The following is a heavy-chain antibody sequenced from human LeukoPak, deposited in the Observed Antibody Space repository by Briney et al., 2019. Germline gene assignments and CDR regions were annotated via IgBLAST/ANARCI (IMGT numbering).Heavy chain of an antibody. Sequence: PGGSLRLSCVASGFTFSKYWLHWVRQAPGKGLVWVSRINPDDRSTSYADSVKGRFTISRDDAKKTLYLQMNSLRVEDTALYFCARISFIVGAANNDYWGQGTLVTVSS. V-gene: IGHV3-74*01. J-gene: IGHJ4*02. CDR2: INPDDRST. D-gene: IGHD1-26*01. CDR3: ARISFIVGAANNDY. CDR1: GFTFSKYW.